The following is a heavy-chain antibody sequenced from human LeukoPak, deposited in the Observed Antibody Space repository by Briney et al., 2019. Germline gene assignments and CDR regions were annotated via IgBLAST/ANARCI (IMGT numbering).Heavy chain of an antibody. V-gene: IGHV5-51*01. CDR2: ILPGDSDT. CDR1: GYSFTNYW. Sequence: GESLKIYCKGSGYSFTNYWIGWVRPMPGKGLEWMGIILPGDSDTRYSPSFQGQVTISADKSISTAYLQWSSLKASDTAMYYCARQEEYSSSPDAFDIWGQGTMVTVSS. CDR3: ARQEEYSSSPDAFDI. D-gene: IGHD6-6*01. J-gene: IGHJ3*02.